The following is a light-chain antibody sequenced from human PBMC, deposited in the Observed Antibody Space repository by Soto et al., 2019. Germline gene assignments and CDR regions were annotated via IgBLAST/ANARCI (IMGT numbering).Light chain of an antibody. CDR3: QQNFSPFVT. CDR2: GAS. Sequence: EIVMTQSPASLSVSPGERVTLSCRASQSVRSELAWYQQKSGQPPRLLIYGASTRATGIPARFSGSGSGTEFTLTLSGLQHEDSATYYCQQNFSPFVTFGAGTKVEV. J-gene: IGKJ4*01. V-gene: IGKV3-15*01. CDR1: QSVRSE.